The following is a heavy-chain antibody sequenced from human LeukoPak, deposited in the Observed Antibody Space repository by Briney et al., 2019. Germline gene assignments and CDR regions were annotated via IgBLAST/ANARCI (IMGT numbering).Heavy chain of an antibody. D-gene: IGHD3-9*01. CDR1: GGTFSSYA. V-gene: IGHV1-69*13. Sequence: SVKVSCTASGGTFSSYAISWVRQAPGQGLEWMGGIIPIFGTANYAQKFQGRVTITADESTSTAYMELSSLRSEDTAVYYCARGLRYFDWLLSPPYYYGMDVWGQGTTVTVSS. CDR2: IIPIFGTA. CDR3: ARGLRYFDWLLSPPYYYGMDV. J-gene: IGHJ6*02.